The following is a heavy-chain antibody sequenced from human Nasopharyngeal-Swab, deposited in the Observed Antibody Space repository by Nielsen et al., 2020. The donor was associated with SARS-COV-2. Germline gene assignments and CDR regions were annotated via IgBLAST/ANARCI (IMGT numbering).Heavy chain of an antibody. Sequence: SETLSLTCTVSGGSISSYYWSWIRQPPGKGLEWIGEINHSGSTNYNPSLKSRVTISVDTSKNQFSLKLSSVTAADTAVFYCARGRELYYYDSSGYYYFDYWGQGTLVTVSS. J-gene: IGHJ4*02. CDR2: INHSGST. CDR1: GGSISSYY. V-gene: IGHV4-34*01. D-gene: IGHD3-22*01. CDR3: ARGRELYYYDSSGYYYFDY.